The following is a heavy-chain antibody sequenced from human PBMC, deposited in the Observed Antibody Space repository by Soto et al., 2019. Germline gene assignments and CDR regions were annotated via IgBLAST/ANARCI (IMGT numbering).Heavy chain of an antibody. V-gene: IGHV1-2*04. CDR1: GYTFTGYY. CDR3: ARGGTTVPPGRFDP. J-gene: IGHJ5*02. Sequence: QVQLVQSGAEVKKPGASVKVSCKASGYTFTGYYMHWVRQAPGQGLEWMGWINPNSGGTNYAQKFQGWVTMTRDTSISTCTSEASRLRSDDRAVEYCARGGTTVPPGRFDPWGQGTLVAVSS. D-gene: IGHD4-4*01. CDR2: INPNSGGT.